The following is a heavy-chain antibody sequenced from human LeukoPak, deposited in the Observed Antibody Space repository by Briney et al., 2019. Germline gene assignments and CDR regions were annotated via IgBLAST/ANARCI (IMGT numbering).Heavy chain of an antibody. V-gene: IGHV7-4-1*02. Sequence: GASVKVSFKASGYAFTRYIMNWVRQAPGQGLEWMGWINTNTGNHTYAQDFTGPFVFSLDTSVSTAYLQISSLKAEDTAVYYCAKDSTDYSKNYGMDVWGQGTTVTVSS. CDR2: INTNTGNH. CDR3: AKDSTDYSKNYGMDV. D-gene: IGHD4-11*01. CDR1: GYAFTRYI. J-gene: IGHJ6*02.